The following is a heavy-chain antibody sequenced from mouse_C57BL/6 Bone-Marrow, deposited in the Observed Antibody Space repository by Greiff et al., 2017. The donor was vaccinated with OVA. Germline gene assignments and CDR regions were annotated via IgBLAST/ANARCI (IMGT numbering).Heavy chain of an antibody. CDR1: GYTFTSYW. CDR3: ASELWWFDY. J-gene: IGHJ2*01. CDR2: IHPNSGST. V-gene: IGHV1-64*01. D-gene: IGHD1-1*02. Sequence: QVQLKQPGAELVKPGASVKLSCKASGYTFTSYWMHWVKQRPGQGLEWIGMIHPNSGSTNYNEKFKSKATLTVDKSSSTAYMQLSSLTSEDSAVYYCASELWWFDYWGQGTTLTVSS.